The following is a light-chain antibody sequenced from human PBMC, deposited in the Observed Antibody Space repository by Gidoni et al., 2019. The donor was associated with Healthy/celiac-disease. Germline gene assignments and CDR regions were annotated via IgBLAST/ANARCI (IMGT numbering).Light chain of an antibody. Sequence: DIVMTQSPATLSVSPGERATLSCRASQSVSSYLDWYQQKPGQAPRLLIYGASSRDTGIPSRFSGSGSGTEFTLTISSLQSEDFAVYYCQQYNNWPYTFGQGTKLEIK. V-gene: IGKV3-15*01. CDR3: QQYNNWPYT. CDR2: GAS. J-gene: IGKJ2*01. CDR1: QSVSSY.